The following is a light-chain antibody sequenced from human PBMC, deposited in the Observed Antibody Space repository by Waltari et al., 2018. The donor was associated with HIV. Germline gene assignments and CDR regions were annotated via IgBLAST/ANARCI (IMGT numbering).Light chain of an antibody. V-gene: IGKV1-39*01. CDR3: QQSSSTPWT. CDR2: SAS. CDR1: QSITKY. Sequence: DIQMTQSPSSLSASVGDRVSVNCRASQSITKYLNWYQQRPGQAPKLLIYSASSLQSGVPSRFGGSGSGTDFTLTITSLQPEDFAIYYCQQSSSTPWTFGQGTRVEIK. J-gene: IGKJ1*01.